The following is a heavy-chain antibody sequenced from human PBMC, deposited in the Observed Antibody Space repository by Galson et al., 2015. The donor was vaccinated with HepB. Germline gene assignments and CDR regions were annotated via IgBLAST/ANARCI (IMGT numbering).Heavy chain of an antibody. J-gene: IGHJ6*02. CDR2: IIPIFGST. Sequence: SVKVSCKASGGSFSKYTITWVRQAPGQGLDWMGEIIPIFGSTKYAQKFQGRVTITADESTSTAYMELSSLRFEDTAVYYCARDGRGMVVQSLYYGMDVWGQGTTVTVSS. D-gene: IGHD2-15*01. CDR1: GGSFSKYT. V-gene: IGHV1-69*13. CDR3: ARDGRGMVVQSLYYGMDV.